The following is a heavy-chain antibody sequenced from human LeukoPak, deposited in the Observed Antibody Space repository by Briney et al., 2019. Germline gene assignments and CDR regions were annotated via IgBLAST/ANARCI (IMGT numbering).Heavy chain of an antibody. CDR3: ARGALRTPIDY. CDR1: GFTFSSYG. V-gene: IGHV3-33*01. D-gene: IGHD4-23*01. CDR2: IWYDGSNK. Sequence: GRSLRLSCAASGFTFSSYGMHWVRQAPGKGLEWVAVIWYDGSNKYYADSVKGRFTISRDNSKNTPYLQMNSLRAEDTAVYYCARGALRTPIDYWGQGTLVTVSS. J-gene: IGHJ4*02.